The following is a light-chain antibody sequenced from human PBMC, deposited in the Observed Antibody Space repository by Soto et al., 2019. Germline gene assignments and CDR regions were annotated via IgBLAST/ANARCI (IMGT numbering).Light chain of an antibody. J-gene: IGLJ3*02. V-gene: IGLV1-44*01. Sequence: QSVLTQPPSASGTPGQKITISCSGSTSDIGSNTVNWYQQVPGTAPKLLIYANNQRPSGVPDRFSGSKSGTSASLAISGLQSEDEADYYCCSYAGSSTWVFGGGTKLTVL. CDR1: TSDIGSNT. CDR3: CSYAGSSTWV. CDR2: ANN.